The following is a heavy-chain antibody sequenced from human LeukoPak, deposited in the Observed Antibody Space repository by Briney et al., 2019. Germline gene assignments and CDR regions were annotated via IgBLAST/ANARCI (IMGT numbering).Heavy chain of an antibody. J-gene: IGHJ4*02. CDR1: GYTFTSYG. CDR3: AREADPSSGWYDY. CDR2: ISAYNGNT. D-gene: IGHD6-19*01. V-gene: IGHV1-18*04. Sequence: ASVKVSCKASGYTFTSYGISWVRQAPGQGLEWMGWISAYNGNTNYAQKLQGRVTMTTDTSTSTAYVELRSLRSDDTAVYHCAREADPSSGWYDYWGQGTLVTVSS.